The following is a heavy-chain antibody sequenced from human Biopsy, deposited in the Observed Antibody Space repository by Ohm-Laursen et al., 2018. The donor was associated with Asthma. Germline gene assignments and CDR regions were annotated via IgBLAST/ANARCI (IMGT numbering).Heavy chain of an antibody. CDR2: THHSGYT. J-gene: IGHJ6*02. Sequence: TLSLTCAVYGGSFSSNYWSWIRQTPGKGLEWLGDTHHSGYTNYNPSLSSRLTLSVDTSKNHFSLRLTSVTPADTAVYYCARGSSSRLSQWELLVSGGKRAHSYYGMDVWAKGPRSLSP. CDR3: ARGSSSRLSQWELLVSGGKRAHSYYGMDV. CDR1: GGSFSSNY. V-gene: IGHV4-34*01. D-gene: IGHD1-26*01.